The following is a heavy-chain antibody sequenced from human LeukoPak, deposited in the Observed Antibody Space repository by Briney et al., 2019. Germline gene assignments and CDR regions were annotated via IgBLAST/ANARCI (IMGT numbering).Heavy chain of an antibody. CDR1: GGSISSSNYY. V-gene: IGHV4-39*07. CDR3: ARVGQLAFDY. D-gene: IGHD2-2*01. CDR2: IYYSGST. Sequence: PSETLSLTCTVSGGSISSSNYYWGSIRQPPGKGLEWIGYIYYSGSTYYNPSLKSRVTISVDTSKNQFSLKLSSVTAADTAVYYCARVGQLAFDYWGQGTLVTVSS. J-gene: IGHJ4*02.